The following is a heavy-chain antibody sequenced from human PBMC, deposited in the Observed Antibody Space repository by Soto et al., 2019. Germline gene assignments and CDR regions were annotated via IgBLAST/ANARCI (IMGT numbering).Heavy chain of an antibody. Sequence: SLRLSCAASGFTFSSYGMHWVRQAPGKGLEWVAVIWYDGSNKYYADSVKGRFTISRDNSKNTLYLQMNSLRAEDTAVYYCARFSSGWYDGVDYWGQGTLVTVSS. V-gene: IGHV3-33*01. J-gene: IGHJ4*02. CDR2: IWYDGSNK. D-gene: IGHD6-19*01. CDR1: GFTFSSYG. CDR3: ARFSSGWYDGVDY.